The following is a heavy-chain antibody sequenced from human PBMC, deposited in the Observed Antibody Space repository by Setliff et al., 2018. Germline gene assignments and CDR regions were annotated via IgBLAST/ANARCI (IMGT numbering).Heavy chain of an antibody. J-gene: IGHJ4*02. Sequence: PSETLSLTCSVYGESFSNNYWSWIRQSPGRGLEWIGESNHGGSTSYNPSLKSRLTMSVDTSKNQFSLKLTSVTAADSAVYYCARHLLVQGTYHFDYWGQGSPVTVSS. V-gene: IGHV4-34*01. CDR1: GESFSNNY. CDR3: ARHLLVQGTYHFDY. D-gene: IGHD3-10*01. CDR2: SNHGGST.